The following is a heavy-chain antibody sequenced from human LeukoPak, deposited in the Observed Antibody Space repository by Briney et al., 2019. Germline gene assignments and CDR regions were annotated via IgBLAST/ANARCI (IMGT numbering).Heavy chain of an antibody. J-gene: IGHJ4*02. CDR1: GGSFTDYY. CDR2: IYNSGTT. D-gene: IGHD3-16*01. CDR3: ARLGGTTPSTDY. V-gene: IGHV4-59*08. Sequence: SETLSLTCSVSGGSFTDYYSTWIRQPPGKRLEWIGYIYNSGTTNYNPSLKRRVTISVDTSKNQFSLKLSSVTAADTAVYYCARLGGTTPSTDYSGQGTLVTVSS.